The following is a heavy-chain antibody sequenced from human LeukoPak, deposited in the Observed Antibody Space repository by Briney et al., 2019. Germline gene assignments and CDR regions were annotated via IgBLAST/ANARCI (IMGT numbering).Heavy chain of an antibody. D-gene: IGHD5-18*01. J-gene: IGHJ4*02. V-gene: IGHV4-39*01. CDR3: ARPAPYGYSYLY. CDR2: IYYSGST. CDR1: GGAISSSSYY. Sequence: PSETLSLTCTVSGGAISSSSYYWGWIRQPPGKGLEWIGSIYYSGSTYCNPSLKSRVTISVDTSKNQFSLKLSSVTAADTAVYYCARPAPYGYSYLYWGQGTLVTVSS.